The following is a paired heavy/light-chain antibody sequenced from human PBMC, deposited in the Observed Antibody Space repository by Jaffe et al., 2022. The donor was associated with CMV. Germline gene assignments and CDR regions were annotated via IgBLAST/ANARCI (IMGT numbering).Light chain of an antibody. Sequence: EIVLTQSPATLSLSPGERATLSCRASQSVSSYLAWYQQKPGQAPRLLIYDASNRATGIPARFSGSGSGTDFTLTISSLEPEDFAVYYCQQRSNWPNTFGQGTRLEIK. CDR3: QQRSNWPNT. CDR1: QSVSSY. V-gene: IGKV3-11*01. J-gene: IGKJ5*01. CDR2: DAS.
Heavy chain of an antibody. CDR3: ARDLPSSGPYENYYYGMDV. Sequence: EVQLVESGGGLIQPGGSLRLSCAASGFTVSSNYMSWVRQAPGKGLEWVSVIYSGGSTYYADSVKGRFTISRDNSKNTLYLQMNSLRAEDTAVYYCARDLPSSGPYENYYYGMDVWGQGTTVTVSS. D-gene: IGHD6-19*01. CDR1: GFTVSSNY. V-gene: IGHV3-53*01. CDR2: IYSGGST. J-gene: IGHJ6*02.